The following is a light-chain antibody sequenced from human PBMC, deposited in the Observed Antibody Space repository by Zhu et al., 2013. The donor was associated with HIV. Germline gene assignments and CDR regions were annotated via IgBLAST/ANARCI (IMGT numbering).Light chain of an antibody. CDR3: VLYMGSGIWV. J-gene: IGLJ3*02. V-gene: IGLV8-61*01. Sequence: QTVVTQEPSFSVTPGGTVTLTCTLSSGSVSTTSYPSWYQQTPGQAPRTLIYSTNIRSSGVPDRFSGSILGNKAALTITGAQADDESDYYCVLYMGSGIWVFGGGAKLTVL. CDR1: SGSVSTTSY. CDR2: STN.